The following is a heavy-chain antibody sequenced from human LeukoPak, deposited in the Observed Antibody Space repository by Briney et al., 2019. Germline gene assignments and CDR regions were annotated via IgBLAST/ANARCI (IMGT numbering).Heavy chain of an antibody. J-gene: IGHJ4*02. D-gene: IGHD2-8*01. V-gene: IGHV3-23*01. CDR2: ISGSGGST. Sequence: PAGSLRRSGAASGFTFRNDGMMWVRPAPGKGRVWVSAISGSGGSTYHAHSVKGRFTISRANSKNTLYLQMNSLRAEDTAVYYCAKDLMGAGIYSPFDYWGQGTLVTVSS. CDR3: AKDLMGAGIYSPFDY. CDR1: GFTFRNDG.